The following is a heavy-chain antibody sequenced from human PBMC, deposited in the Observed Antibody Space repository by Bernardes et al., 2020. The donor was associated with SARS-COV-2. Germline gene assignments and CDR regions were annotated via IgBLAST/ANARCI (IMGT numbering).Heavy chain of an antibody. J-gene: IGHJ4*02. D-gene: IGHD5-12*01. Sequence: GGSLRLSCITSGSTFGDYVMSWFRQAPGKGLEWVGFIRGKSFGGTTEYAASVKGRFIISRDDSQSIAYLQMNSLGIEDTAVYYCARDQRQEWVRLKHYFAYWGQGTLVTVSS. CDR3: ARDQRQEWVRLKHYFAY. CDR1: GSTFGDYV. V-gene: IGHV3-49*03. CDR2: IRGKSFGGTT.